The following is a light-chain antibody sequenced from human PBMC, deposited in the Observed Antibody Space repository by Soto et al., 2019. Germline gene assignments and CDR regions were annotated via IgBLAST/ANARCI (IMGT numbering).Light chain of an antibody. V-gene: IGKV1-39*01. J-gene: IGKJ4*01. CDR3: QQSYNLLS. CDR2: AAS. CDR1: ENIKNY. Sequence: DIQMTQSPSSLSASVGDRVTITCRASENIKNYLNWYQQKPGEAPMVLIYAASGLQSGVPSRFSGSGSGTNFILTISSLQPEDSATYYCQQSYNLLSFGGGTKVEIK.